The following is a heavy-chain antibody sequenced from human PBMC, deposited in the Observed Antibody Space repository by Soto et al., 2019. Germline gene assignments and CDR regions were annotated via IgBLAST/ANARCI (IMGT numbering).Heavy chain of an antibody. Sequence: QVQLVQSGAEEKKPGASGKVSCKASGYTCTSYAMHWVRQAPGQSLAWMGWINAGNRKTKSSQKFQGRVTITRDTSASTAYRELSSLRSEDTAVYYCARDQGQLRDYYYYGMDVWGQGTTVTVSS. J-gene: IGHJ6*02. CDR1: GYTCTSYA. CDR2: INAGNRKT. D-gene: IGHD2-2*01. V-gene: IGHV1-3*05. CDR3: ARDQGQLRDYYYYGMDV.